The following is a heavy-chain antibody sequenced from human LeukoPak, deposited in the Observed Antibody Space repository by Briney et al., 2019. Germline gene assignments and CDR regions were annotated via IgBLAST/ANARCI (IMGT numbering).Heavy chain of an antibody. J-gene: IGHJ4*02. CDR2: IIPILGIA. CDR1: GYTFTNYG. D-gene: IGHD3-22*01. V-gene: IGHV1-69*04. Sequence: SVKVSCKASGYTFTNYGISWVRQAPGQGLEWMGRIIPILGIANYAQKFQGRVTITADKSTSTAYMELSSLRSEDTAVYYCARPRGTYDSSGWFDYWGQGTLVTVSS. CDR3: ARPRGTYDSSGWFDY.